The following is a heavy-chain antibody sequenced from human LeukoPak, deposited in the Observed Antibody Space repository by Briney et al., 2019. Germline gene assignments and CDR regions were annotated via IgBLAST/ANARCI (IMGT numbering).Heavy chain of an antibody. CDR2: INHSGST. J-gene: IGHJ4*02. D-gene: IGHD3-22*01. CDR1: GGSFSGYY. V-gene: IGHV4-34*01. Sequence: SETLSLTCAVYGGSFSGYYWSWIRQPPGKGLEWIGEINHSGSTNYNPSIKSRVTISVDTSKNQFSLKLSSVTAADTAVYYCARGRDYYDSSGYYPRYYFDYWGQGTLVTVSS. CDR3: ARGRDYYDSSGYYPRYYFDY.